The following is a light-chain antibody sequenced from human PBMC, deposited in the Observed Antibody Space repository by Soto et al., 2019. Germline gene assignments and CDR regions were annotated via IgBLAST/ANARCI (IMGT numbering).Light chain of an antibody. V-gene: IGLV2-14*01. CDR1: SSDVGAYNY. CDR2: DVS. CDR3: SSYTTSSAYV. Sequence: QSVLRXPASVSGSPGQSITISCTGTSSDVGAYNYVSWYQQHPGKAPKLMIYDVSNWPSGVSNRFSASKSGNTASLTISGLQAEDEADYYCSSYTTSSAYVFGTGTKVTVL. J-gene: IGLJ1*01.